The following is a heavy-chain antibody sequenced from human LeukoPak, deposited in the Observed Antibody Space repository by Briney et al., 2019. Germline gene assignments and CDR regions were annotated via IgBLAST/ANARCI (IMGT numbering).Heavy chain of an antibody. V-gene: IGHV5-51*01. D-gene: IGHD3-10*01. J-gene: IGHJ6*02. Sequence: GESLKISCKGSGYRFSSYWIVWVRQMPGKGLEWMGIIYPGDSDTTYSPSFQGQVTISADKSINTAYLQWSSLQASDTAIYYCARRSGDYFYGLDVWGQGTTVTVSS. CDR1: GYRFSSYW. CDR2: IYPGDSDT. CDR3: ARRSGDYFYGLDV.